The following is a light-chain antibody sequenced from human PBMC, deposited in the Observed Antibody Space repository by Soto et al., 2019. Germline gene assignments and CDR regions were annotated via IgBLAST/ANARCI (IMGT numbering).Light chain of an antibody. CDR1: QSVSSN. CDR2: GAS. Sequence: EIVMTQSPATLSVSPGERATFSCRASQSVSSNLAWYQQKPGQAPRLLIYGASIRATGIPARFSGSGSGTEFTLTISSLQSEDFAVYYCQQYDSTPLYTFGQGTKLEIK. V-gene: IGKV3-15*01. J-gene: IGKJ2*01. CDR3: QQYDSTPLYT.